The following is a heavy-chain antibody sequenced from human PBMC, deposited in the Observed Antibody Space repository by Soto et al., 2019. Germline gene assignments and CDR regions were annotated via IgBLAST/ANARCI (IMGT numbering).Heavy chain of an antibody. Sequence: SETLSLTCAVSGGTISSGGYSWSWIRRPPGKGLEWIGYIYHSGSTYYNPSLKSRVTISVDRSKNQFSLKLSSVTAADTAVYYCARAASGYYPSYYYYGMDVWGQGTTVTVSS. CDR2: IYHSGST. J-gene: IGHJ6*02. V-gene: IGHV4-30-2*01. D-gene: IGHD3-22*01. CDR3: ARAASGYYPSYYYYGMDV. CDR1: GGTISSGGYS.